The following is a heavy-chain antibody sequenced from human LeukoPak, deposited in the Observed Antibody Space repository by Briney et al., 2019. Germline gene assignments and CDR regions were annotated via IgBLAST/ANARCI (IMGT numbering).Heavy chain of an antibody. J-gene: IGHJ4*02. Sequence: GGSLRLSCAASGFTFSSYAMHWVRQAPGKGLEWVAVISYDGSNKYYADSVKGRFTISRDNSKNTLYLQMNSLRAEDTAVYYCARLLKERYYYGSGSYYNSDYWGQGTLVTVSS. CDR3: ARLLKERYYYGSGSYYNSDY. D-gene: IGHD3-10*01. CDR2: ISYDGSNK. CDR1: GFTFSSYA. V-gene: IGHV3-30-3*01.